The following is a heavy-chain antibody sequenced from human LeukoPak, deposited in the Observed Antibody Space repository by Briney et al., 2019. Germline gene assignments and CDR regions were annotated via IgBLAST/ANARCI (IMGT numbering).Heavy chain of an antibody. CDR3: ARQQYYYDGSGPDYYYYYMDV. J-gene: IGHJ6*03. CDR1: GFTFSSYG. CDR2: IWYDGSNK. Sequence: GRSLRLSCAASGFTFSSYGMHWVRQAPGKGLEWVAVIWYDGSNKYYADSVKGRFTISRDNSKNTLYLQMNSLRAEDTAVYYCARQQYYYDGSGPDYYYYYMDVWGKGTTVTVSS. V-gene: IGHV3-33*01. D-gene: IGHD3-22*01.